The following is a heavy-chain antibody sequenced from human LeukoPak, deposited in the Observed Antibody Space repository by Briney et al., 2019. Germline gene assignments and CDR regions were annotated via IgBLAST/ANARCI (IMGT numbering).Heavy chain of an antibody. J-gene: IGHJ4*02. D-gene: IGHD3/OR15-3a*01. CDR3: AKGRGLVSPDDH. CDR2: ISNSGGST. Sequence: GGSLRLSCAASGFTFSSHTMTWVRQAPGKGLEWVSAISNSGGSTYYADSVKGRFTISRDNSKNTLYLQMNSLKAEDTVVYYCAKGRGLVSPDDHWGQGTLVTVSS. CDR1: GFTFSSHT. V-gene: IGHV3-23*01.